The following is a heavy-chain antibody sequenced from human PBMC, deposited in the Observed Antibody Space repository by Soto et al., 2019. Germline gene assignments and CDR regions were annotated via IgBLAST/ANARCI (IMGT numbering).Heavy chain of an antibody. Sequence: SETLSLTCTVSGDSISSSINYWGWIRQPPGKGLEYIGSIYYSGSTNYNPSLKSRVTISIDTSNNQFSLKLSSVTATDTAVYYCARLPQAAQLDYWGQGTLVTVSS. D-gene: IGHD2-15*01. V-gene: IGHV4-39*01. CDR2: IYYSGST. J-gene: IGHJ4*02. CDR3: ARLPQAAQLDY. CDR1: GDSISSSINY.